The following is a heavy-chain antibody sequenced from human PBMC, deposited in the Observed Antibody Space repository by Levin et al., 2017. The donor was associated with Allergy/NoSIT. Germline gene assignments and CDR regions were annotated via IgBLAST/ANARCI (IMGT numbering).Heavy chain of an antibody. CDR3: AKDRVGATSMGAFQH. D-gene: IGHD1-26*01. CDR2: ISNDGSNK. Sequence: GSLRLSCAASGFTFSSYGMHWVRQAPGKGLEWVAVISNDGSNKDFADSVKGRFTISRDNSKSTLYLQMNSLRAEDTAVYYCAKDRVGATSMGAFQHWGQATLVTVSS. CDR1: GFTFSSYG. V-gene: IGHV3-30*18. J-gene: IGHJ1*01.